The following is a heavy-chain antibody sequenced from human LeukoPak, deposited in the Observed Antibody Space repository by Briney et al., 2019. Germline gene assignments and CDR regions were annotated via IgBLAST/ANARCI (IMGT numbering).Heavy chain of an antibody. CDR3: ARHGGAFDI. CDR2: ISWNSGSI. Sequence: PGRSLRLSCAASGFTFDDYAMHWVRQAPGKGLEWVSGISWNSGSIGYADSVKGRFTISRDNAKNSLYLQMNSLRGEDTAVYYCARHGGAFDIWGQGTLVTVSS. J-gene: IGHJ3*02. D-gene: IGHD3-10*01. V-gene: IGHV3-9*01. CDR1: GFTFDDYA.